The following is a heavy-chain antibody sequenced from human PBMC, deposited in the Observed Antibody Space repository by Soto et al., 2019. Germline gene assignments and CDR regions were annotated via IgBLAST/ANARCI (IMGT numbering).Heavy chain of an antibody. CDR3: ARYYDCWSGYPLDY. D-gene: IGHD3-3*01. CDR1: GFSLSTGGVG. V-gene: IGHV2-5*01. CDR2: IYWNDDT. J-gene: IGHJ4*02. Sequence: QITLKESGPTLVKPTQTLTLTCTFSGFSLSTGGVGVGWIRQPPGKALEWLALIYWNDDTRYSPSLKSRLTITKDTSKNHVVLTMTTMDPVDTATYYCARYYDCWSGYPLDYWGQGILVTVSS.